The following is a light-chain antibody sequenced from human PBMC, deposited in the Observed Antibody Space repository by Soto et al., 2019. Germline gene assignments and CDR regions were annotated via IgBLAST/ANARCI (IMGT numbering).Light chain of an antibody. Sequence: EIVMTQSPATLSVSPGERATLSCRASQSVSSNLAWYQQKPGQAPRLLIYGASTRATGIPARFSGSGSGTEFTLTITSLQSEDFAVYYCQQYNNWPPVTFGQGTKVEIK. V-gene: IGKV3-15*01. CDR2: GAS. CDR3: QQYNNWPPVT. J-gene: IGKJ1*01. CDR1: QSVSSN.